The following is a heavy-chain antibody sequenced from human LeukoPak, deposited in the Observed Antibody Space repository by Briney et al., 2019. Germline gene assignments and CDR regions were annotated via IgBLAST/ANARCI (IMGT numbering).Heavy chain of an antibody. Sequence: GGSLRLSCAASGFTFSSYWMHWVRQAPGKGLVWVSHISSDGSTRSYADSVKGRFTISRDNTNSTLYLQMTSLRAEDTAVYYCARDRGGSNDHWGQGTLVTVSS. J-gene: IGHJ5*02. D-gene: IGHD2-15*01. CDR2: ISSDGSTR. CDR3: ARDRGGSNDH. CDR1: GFTFSSYW. V-gene: IGHV3-74*01.